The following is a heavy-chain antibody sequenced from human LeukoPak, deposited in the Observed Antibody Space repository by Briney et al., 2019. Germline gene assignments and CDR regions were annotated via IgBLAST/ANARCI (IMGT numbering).Heavy chain of an antibody. CDR1: GGSFSGYY. CDR3: ARGRSRGYFDY. CDR2: INHSGST. J-gene: IGHJ4*02. D-gene: IGHD6-13*01. V-gene: IGHV4-34*01. Sequence: SETLSLTCAVYGGSFSGYYWCWIRQPPGKGLEWIGEINHSGSTNYNPSLKSRVTISVDTSKNQFSLKLSSVTAADTAVYYCARGRSRGYFDYWAREPWSPSPQ.